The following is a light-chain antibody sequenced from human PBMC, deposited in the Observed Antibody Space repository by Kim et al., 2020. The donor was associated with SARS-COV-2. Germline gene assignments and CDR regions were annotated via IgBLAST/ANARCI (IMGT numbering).Light chain of an antibody. CDR2: DAS. CDR1: QNIRDN. J-gene: IGKJ1*01. V-gene: IGKV3-15*01. Sequence: SLSPGERPTLSCRASQNIRDNLAWYQQKPGQAPRLLIYDASTRATDIPARFSGSGSGTEFTLTISSLQSEDCALYYCQQYNDWRTFGQGTKVDIK. CDR3: QQYNDWRT.